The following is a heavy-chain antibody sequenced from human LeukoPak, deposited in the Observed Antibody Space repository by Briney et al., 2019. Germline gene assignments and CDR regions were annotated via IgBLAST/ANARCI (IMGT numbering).Heavy chain of an antibody. J-gene: IGHJ4*02. CDR3: AKGGNPSRGNYFDY. CDR2: ISWNSGSI. CDR1: GFTFDDYA. D-gene: IGHD3-10*01. Sequence: PGGSLRLSCAASGFTFDDYAMHWVRQAPGKGLEWVSGISWNSGSIGYADSVKGRFTISRDNAKNSLYLQMNSLRAEDTALYYCAKGGNPSRGNYFDYWGQGTLVTVSS. V-gene: IGHV3-9*01.